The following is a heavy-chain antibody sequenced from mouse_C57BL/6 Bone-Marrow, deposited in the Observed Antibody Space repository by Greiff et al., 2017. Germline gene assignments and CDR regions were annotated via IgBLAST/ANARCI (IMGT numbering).Heavy chain of an antibody. V-gene: IGHV14-1*01. CDR1: GFNIKDYY. CDR3: TRGCYAMDY. CDR2: IDPEDGDT. Sequence: VQLQQSGAELVRPGASVTLSCTASGFNIKDYYMHWVKQRPEQGLEWIGRIDPEDGDTEYAPKFQGKATMTADTSSNTAYLQLSSLTSEDTAVYYCTRGCYAMDYWGQGTSVTVSS. J-gene: IGHJ4*01.